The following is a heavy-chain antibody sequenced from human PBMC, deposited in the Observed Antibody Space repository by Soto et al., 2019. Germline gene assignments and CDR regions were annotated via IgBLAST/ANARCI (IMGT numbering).Heavy chain of an antibody. CDR3: ARTGSGWYPRRFDY. D-gene: IGHD6-19*01. V-gene: IGHV1-8*01. J-gene: IGHJ4*02. CDR1: GYTFTSYD. CDR2: MNPNSGNT. Sequence: ASVKVSCKASGYTFTSYDINWVRQATGQGLEWMGWMNPNSGNTGYAQKFQGRVTVTRNTSISTAYMELSSLRSEDTAVYYCARTGSGWYPRRFDYWGQGTLVTVSS.